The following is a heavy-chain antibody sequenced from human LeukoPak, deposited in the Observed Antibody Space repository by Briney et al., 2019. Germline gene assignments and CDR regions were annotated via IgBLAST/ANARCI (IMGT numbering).Heavy chain of an antibody. CDR1: GFTFGSYW. V-gene: IGHV3-7*01. D-gene: IGHD3-9*01. CDR3: ARDFHPYYDIFTASGIFDY. J-gene: IGHJ4*02. CDR2: IKQDGSEK. Sequence: GGSLRLSCAASGFTFGSYWMSWVRQAPGKWLEWVADIKQDGSEKYYVDSVKGRFTISRDNAKNSLYLQMNSLRAEDTAVYYCARDFHPYYDIFTASGIFDYWGQGTLVTVSS.